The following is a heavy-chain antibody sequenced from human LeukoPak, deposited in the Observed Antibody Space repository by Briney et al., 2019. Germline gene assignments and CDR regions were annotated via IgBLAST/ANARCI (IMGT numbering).Heavy chain of an antibody. CDR2: INPNSGGT. J-gene: IGHJ4*02. Sequence: ASVKVSCKASGYTFIGYYMHWVRQAPGQGLEWMGWINPNSGGTNYAQKFYARVTMTRDTSISTAYMELSRLRSDDTAVFYCARSPDILTGENFDYWGQGTLVTVSS. V-gene: IGHV1-2*02. CDR3: ARSPDILTGENFDY. CDR1: GYTFIGYY. D-gene: IGHD3-9*01.